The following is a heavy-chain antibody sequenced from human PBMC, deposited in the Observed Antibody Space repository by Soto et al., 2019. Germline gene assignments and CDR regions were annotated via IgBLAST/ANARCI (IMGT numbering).Heavy chain of an antibody. CDR2: IKQDGSEK. J-gene: IGHJ4*01. V-gene: IGHV3-7*04. CDR1: GFSFSSYW. Sequence: PGGSLRLSCAASGFSFSSYWMSWVRQAPGKGLEWVANIKQDGSEKYYVDSVKGRFTISRDNAENSLYLQVNSLRADDTAVYYCARDXLXXXXXXXXHXAXYXXYWGXGT. D-gene: IGHD6-19*01. CDR3: ARDXLXXXXXXXXHXAXYXXY.